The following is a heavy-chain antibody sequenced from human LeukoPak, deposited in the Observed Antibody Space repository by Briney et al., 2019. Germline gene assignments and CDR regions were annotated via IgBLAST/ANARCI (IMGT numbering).Heavy chain of an antibody. Sequence: SETLSLTCTVSGVSISSYYWSWIRQPPGKGLEWIGHIYYSGSTNYNPSLKSRVTISVDTSQNQFSLKLSSVTAADTAVYYCARRGYCSGGTCYCFDYWGQGTLVTVSS. V-gene: IGHV4-59*08. D-gene: IGHD2-15*01. CDR3: ARRGYCSGGTCYCFDY. CDR2: IYYSGST. CDR1: GVSISSYY. J-gene: IGHJ4*02.